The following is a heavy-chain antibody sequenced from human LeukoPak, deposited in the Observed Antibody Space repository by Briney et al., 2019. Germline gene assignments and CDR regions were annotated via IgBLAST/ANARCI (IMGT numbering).Heavy chain of an antibody. V-gene: IGHV3-21*01. Sequence: GGSLRLSCAASGFTFSSYSMNWVRQAPGKGLEWVSSISSSSSYIYYADSVKGRFTISRDNAKNSLYLQMNSLRAEDTAVYYCARRRFLEWYDAFDIWGQGTMVTVSS. J-gene: IGHJ3*02. CDR2: ISSSSSYI. CDR1: GFTFSSYS. D-gene: IGHD3-3*01. CDR3: ARRRFLEWYDAFDI.